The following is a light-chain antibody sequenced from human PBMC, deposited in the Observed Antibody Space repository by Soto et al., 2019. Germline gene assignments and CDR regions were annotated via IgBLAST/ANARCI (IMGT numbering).Light chain of an antibody. CDR2: GAS. CDR1: QSVTSRY. J-gene: IGKJ2*01. V-gene: IGKV3-20*01. CDR3: QQYNNSPEYT. Sequence: EIVLTQSPGTLSLSPGERATLSCKASQSVTSRYLAWYQQKPGQAPRLLIYGASSRATGIPDRFSGSGSGTDFSLTISRLEPEHFAAYFCQQYNNSPEYTFGQGTKLQIK.